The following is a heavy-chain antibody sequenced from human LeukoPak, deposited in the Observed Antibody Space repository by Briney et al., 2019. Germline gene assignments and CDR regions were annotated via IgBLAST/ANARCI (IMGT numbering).Heavy chain of an antibody. Sequence: ASVKVSCKASGYTFTGYYMHWVRQAPGQGLEWMGRINPNSGGTNYAQKFQGRVTMTRDTSISTAYMELSRLRSDDTAVYYCARDLLRGTYYYDSGYVYWGQGTLVTVSS. D-gene: IGHD3-22*01. CDR3: ARDLLRGTYYYDSGYVY. CDR2: INPNSGGT. J-gene: IGHJ4*02. CDR1: GYTFTGYY. V-gene: IGHV1-2*06.